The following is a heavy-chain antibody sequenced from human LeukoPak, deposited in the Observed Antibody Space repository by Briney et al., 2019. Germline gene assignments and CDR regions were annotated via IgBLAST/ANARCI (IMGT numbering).Heavy chain of an antibody. CDR2: ISKSGTYI. V-gene: IGHV3-21*01. CDR1: GFTFSNHN. J-gene: IGHJ4*02. CDR3: AREVVIVVEPAANTIDY. Sequence: GGSLRLSCEASGFTFSNHNMNWVRQAPGKGLEWVSAISKSGTYIKYADSVKGRFTVSRDNAKNSLFLQMNSLRVEDTAVYYCAREVVIVVEPAANTIDYWGQGTRVTVSS. D-gene: IGHD2-2*01.